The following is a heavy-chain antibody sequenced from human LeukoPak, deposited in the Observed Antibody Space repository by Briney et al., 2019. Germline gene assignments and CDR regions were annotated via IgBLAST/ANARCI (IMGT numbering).Heavy chain of an antibody. D-gene: IGHD6-13*01. V-gene: IGHV3-23*01. CDR2: ISGSGGTA. J-gene: IGHJ4*02. Sequence: PGGSLRLSCAASGFTFNNYAMSWVRQAPGKGLEWVSAISGSGGTAYYADSVKGRFTISRDNSKNTLYLQMNSLRAEDTAVYYCAKYSSSWRFYYFDYWGQGTLVTVSS. CDR3: AKYSSSWRFYYFDY. CDR1: GFTFNNYA.